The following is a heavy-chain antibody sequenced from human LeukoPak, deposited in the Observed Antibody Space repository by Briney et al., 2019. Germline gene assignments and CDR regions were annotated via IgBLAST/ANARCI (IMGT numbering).Heavy chain of an antibody. CDR1: GFTFNNYA. D-gene: IGHD3-22*01. CDR3: AKDGIGGIYYDSSGYFDY. Sequence: GGSLRLSCAASGFTFNNYAMSWVRQAPGKGLEWVSAISGSGGSTYYVDPLNGRFTISRDNSKNTLYLQMNSLRAEDTALYYCAKDGIGGIYYDSSGYFDYWGQGTLVTVSS. J-gene: IGHJ4*02. CDR2: ISGSGGST. V-gene: IGHV3-23*01.